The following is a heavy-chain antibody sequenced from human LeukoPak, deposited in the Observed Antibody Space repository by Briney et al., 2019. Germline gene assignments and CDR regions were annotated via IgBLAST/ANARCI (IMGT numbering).Heavy chain of an antibody. CDR2: IKPDGSTT. D-gene: IGHD6-13*01. CDR1: GFAFSSYW. V-gene: IGHV3-74*01. Sequence: GGSLRLSCVASGFAFSSYWMYWVRQVAGKGLVWVSRIKPDGSTTDYADSVKGRYTISRDNAKNTLYLQMNSLRAEDTAVYYCAKDLHPGIAAAGTPDYYYYYGMDVWGQGTTVTVSS. J-gene: IGHJ6*02. CDR3: AKDLHPGIAAAGTPDYYYYYGMDV.